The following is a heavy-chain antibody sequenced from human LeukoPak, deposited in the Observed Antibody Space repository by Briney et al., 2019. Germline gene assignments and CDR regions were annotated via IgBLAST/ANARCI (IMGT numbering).Heavy chain of an antibody. CDR1: GFTFGDYA. J-gene: IGHJ6*02. CDR3: TRVPPLVATIEIYYYGMDV. V-gene: IGHV3-49*03. D-gene: IGHD5-12*01. CDR2: IRSKAYGGTT. Sequence: GGSLRLSCTASGFTFGDYAMSWFRQAPGKGLEWVGFIRSKAYGGTTEYAASVKGRFTISRDDSKSIAYLQMNSLKTEDTAVYYCTRVPPLVATIEIYYYGMDVWGQGTTVTVSS.